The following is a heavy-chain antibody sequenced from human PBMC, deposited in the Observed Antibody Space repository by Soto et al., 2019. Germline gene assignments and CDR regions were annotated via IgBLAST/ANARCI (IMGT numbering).Heavy chain of an antibody. CDR1: GDSINSRSYY. CDR3: ASGGEGSIAVAG. J-gene: IGHJ4*02. V-gene: IGHV4-39*01. Sequence: SETLSLTCTVTGDSINSRSYYWGWIRQPPGKGLEWIGAIYYTGRTYYRPSLKSRVTISVDTSKNQFSLKLNSVSAADTAVYYCASGGEGSIAVAGWGQGTLVTVSS. CDR2: IYYTGRT. D-gene: IGHD6-19*01.